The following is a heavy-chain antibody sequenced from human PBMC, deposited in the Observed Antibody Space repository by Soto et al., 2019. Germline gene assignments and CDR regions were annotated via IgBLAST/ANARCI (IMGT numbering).Heavy chain of an antibody. V-gene: IGHV3-23*01. D-gene: IGHD6-19*01. CDR1: GFTFSSCA. Sequence: PGGSLRLSCVASGFTFSSCAMSWVRQVPGMGLQWVSAISDSGGTTYYADSVRGRFTISRDNSKNTLYLQLNSLGAEDTALYYCAKDRPAAGSQWLVPIWGRGTLVTVSS. CDR2: ISDSGGTT. CDR3: AKDRPAAGSQWLVPI. J-gene: IGHJ4*02.